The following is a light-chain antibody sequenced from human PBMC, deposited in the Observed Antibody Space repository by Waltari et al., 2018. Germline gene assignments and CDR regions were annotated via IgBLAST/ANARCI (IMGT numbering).Light chain of an antibody. CDR3: QKYNSAPRT. J-gene: IGKJ1*01. V-gene: IGKV1-27*01. Sequence: DIQMTQSPSSLSASVGDRVTITGRARQGISNYLAWYQQKPGKVPKLLIYAASTLQSGVPSRFSGSGSGTDFTLTISSLQPEDVATYYCQKYNSAPRTFGQGTKVEIK. CDR2: AAS. CDR1: QGISNY.